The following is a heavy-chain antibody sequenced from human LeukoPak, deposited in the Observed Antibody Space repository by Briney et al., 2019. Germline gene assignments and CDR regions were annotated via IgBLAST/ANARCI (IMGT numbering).Heavy chain of an antibody. J-gene: IGHJ4*02. CDR3: ATQTITLVVVISPFDY. D-gene: IGHD3-22*01. Sequence: GGSLRLSCAASGFTFNTYPMHWVRQAPGKGLEWVGLIQDDGAKTNYADSVRGRFTISRDNSRSTMYLQMNSLKPDDTAVYYCATQTITLVVVISPFDYWGQGALVTVSS. CDR2: IQDDGAKT. CDR1: GFTFNTYP. V-gene: IGHV3-30*02.